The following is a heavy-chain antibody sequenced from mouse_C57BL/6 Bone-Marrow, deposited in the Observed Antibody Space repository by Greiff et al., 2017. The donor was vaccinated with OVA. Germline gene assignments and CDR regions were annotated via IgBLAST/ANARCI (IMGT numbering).Heavy chain of an antibody. CDR1: GYSITSGYY. CDR3: ARDSSGSSYYFDY. CDR2: ISYDGSN. Sequence: EVKLQESGPGLVKPSQSLSLTCSVTGYSITSGYYWNWIRQFPGNKLEWMGYISYDGSNNYNPSLKNRISITRDTSKNQFFLKLNSVTTEDTATYYCARDSSGSSYYFDYWGQGTTLTVSS. V-gene: IGHV3-6*01. J-gene: IGHJ2*01. D-gene: IGHD3-2*02.